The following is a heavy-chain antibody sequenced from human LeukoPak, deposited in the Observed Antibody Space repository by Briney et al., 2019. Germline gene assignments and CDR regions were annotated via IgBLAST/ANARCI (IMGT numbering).Heavy chain of an antibody. Sequence: GGSLRLSCAASGITFSSFGMHWVRQAPGKGLEWVAFIRYDGSNKYYADSVKGRFTIFRDNSKNTLYLQMNSLRAEDTAVYYCASPSGSHYYYGMDVWGQGTTVTVSS. CDR1: GITFSSFG. CDR3: ASPSGSHYYYGMDV. D-gene: IGHD3-10*01. J-gene: IGHJ6*02. CDR2: IRYDGSNK. V-gene: IGHV3-30*02.